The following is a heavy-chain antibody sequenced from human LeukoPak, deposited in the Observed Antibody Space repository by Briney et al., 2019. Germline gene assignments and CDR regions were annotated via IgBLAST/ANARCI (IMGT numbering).Heavy chain of an antibody. D-gene: IGHD2-8*01. J-gene: IGHJ4*02. CDR1: GGTFSSYT. Sequence: ASVKVSCKASGGTFSSYTISWVRQAPGQGLEWIGRIIPILGIANYAQKFQGRVTITADKFTSTAYMELSSLRSEDTAVYYCARKSGYCTNGVCYHYFDYWGQGTLVTVSS. CDR2: IIPILGIA. V-gene: IGHV1-69*02. CDR3: ARKSGYCTNGVCYHYFDY.